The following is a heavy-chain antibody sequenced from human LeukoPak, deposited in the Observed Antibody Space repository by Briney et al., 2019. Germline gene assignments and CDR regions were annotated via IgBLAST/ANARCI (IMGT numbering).Heavy chain of an antibody. CDR2: INPNSGGT. J-gene: IGHJ4*02. CDR3: ARVAGGIYGSGSYLDY. D-gene: IGHD3-10*01. V-gene: IGHV1-2*04. CDR1: GYTFTGYY. Sequence: ASVKVSCKASGYTFTGYYMHWVRQAPGQGLKWMGWINPNSGGTNYAQKFQGWVTMTRDTSISTAYMELSRLRSDDTAVYYCARVAGGIYGSGSYLDYWGQGTLVTVSS.